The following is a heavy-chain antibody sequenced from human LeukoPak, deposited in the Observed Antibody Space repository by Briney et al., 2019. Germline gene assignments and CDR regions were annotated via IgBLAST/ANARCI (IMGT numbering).Heavy chain of an antibody. J-gene: IGHJ4*02. Sequence: GGSLRLSCAASGFTFSSYAMSWVRQAPGKGLEWVSAISGSGGSTYYADSVKGRFTISRDNSKNTLYLQMNSLRAEDTAVYYCAKDTTIFGVVLNFFDSWGQGTLVTVSS. D-gene: IGHD3-3*02. CDR1: GFTFSSYA. CDR3: AKDTTIFGVVLNFFDS. CDR2: ISGSGGST. V-gene: IGHV3-23*01.